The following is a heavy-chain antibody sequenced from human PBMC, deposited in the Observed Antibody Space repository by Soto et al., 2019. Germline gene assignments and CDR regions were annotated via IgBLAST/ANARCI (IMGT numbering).Heavy chain of an antibody. CDR3: ARSVAVPGTHIDY. CDR1: GGSISGSY. J-gene: IGHJ4*02. D-gene: IGHD6-19*01. V-gene: IGHV4-59*01. CDR2: VYYTGST. Sequence: PSETLSLLCSVSGGSISGSYWSWIRQSPGKGLEWLGYVYYTGSTNYSPSLRSRVSISVDTSKNEFSLRLSSVTAADTAVYFCARSVAVPGTHIDYWGQGTQLTVSS.